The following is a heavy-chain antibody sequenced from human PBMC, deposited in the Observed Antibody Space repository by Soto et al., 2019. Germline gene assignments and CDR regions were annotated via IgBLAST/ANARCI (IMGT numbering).Heavy chain of an antibody. CDR2: ISGGGGVST. D-gene: IGHD3-10*01. J-gene: IGHJ5*02. Sequence: EVQLLESGGGLVQPGGSLTLSCAASGFTFSSYAMTWVRQAPGKGLEWVSGISGGGGVSTYYADSVKGRFTISRDNSMSTLYLQMNRLRAEDTAVYYCAKDAISMVRGVNNWVDPWGQGTLVTVSS. V-gene: IGHV3-23*01. CDR3: AKDAISMVRGVNNWVDP. CDR1: GFTFSSYA.